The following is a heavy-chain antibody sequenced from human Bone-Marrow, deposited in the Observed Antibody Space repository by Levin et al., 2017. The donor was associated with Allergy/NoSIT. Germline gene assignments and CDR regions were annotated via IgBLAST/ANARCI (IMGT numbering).Heavy chain of an antibody. CDR3: AREGPFDI. Sequence: PGGSLRLSCVASGVTVSSIYMSWVRQAPGKGLEWLSVIYRGGSTYYAASVKGRFTISRDTSKNTLYLQMNSLKVEDTAMYYCAREGPFDIWGQGTMVTVSS. J-gene: IGHJ3*02. V-gene: IGHV3-66*02. CDR1: GVTVSSIY. CDR2: IYRGGST.